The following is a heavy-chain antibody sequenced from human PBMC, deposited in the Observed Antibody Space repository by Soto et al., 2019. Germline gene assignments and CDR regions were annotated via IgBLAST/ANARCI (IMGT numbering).Heavy chain of an antibody. CDR2: IIPILGIA. D-gene: IGHD3-22*01. CDR1: GGTFSSYT. J-gene: IGHJ4*02. V-gene: IGHV1-69*08. CDR3: ARDKGTPGGYYDS. Sequence: QVQLVQSGAEVKKPGSSVKVSCKASGGTFSSYTISWVRQAPGQGLEWMGRIIPILGIANYAQKFQGRVTITAQESPSTADMGLRRLRSVDTAVYYCARDKGTPGGYYDSWGQGTLVPVSS.